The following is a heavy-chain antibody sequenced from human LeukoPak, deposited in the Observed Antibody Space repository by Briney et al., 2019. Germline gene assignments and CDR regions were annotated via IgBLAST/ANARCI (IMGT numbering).Heavy chain of an antibody. Sequence: GGSLRLSRTASGFTFGDYAMTWVRQAPGKGLEWVGFIRGRAYGGTAEYAASVKGRFTLSRDDSKSIAYLQMNSLKIEDTAVYYCTVFDYWGQGTLVTVSS. CDR2: IRGRAYGGTA. V-gene: IGHV3-49*04. CDR3: TVFDY. CDR1: GFTFGDYA. J-gene: IGHJ4*02.